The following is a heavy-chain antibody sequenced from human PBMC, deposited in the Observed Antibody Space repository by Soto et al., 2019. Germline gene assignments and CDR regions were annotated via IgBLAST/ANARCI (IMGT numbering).Heavy chain of an antibody. V-gene: IGHV4-39*01. D-gene: IGHD3-10*01. CDR3: ARYYYGSGSYYCFDY. CDR1: GGSISSSSYY. CDR2: IYYSGST. Sequence: SETLSLTCTVSGGSISSSSYYWGWIRQPPGKGLEWIGSIYYSGSTYYNPSLKSRVTISVDTSKNQFSLKLSSVTAADTAVYYCARYYYGSGSYYCFDYWGQGTLVTVSS. J-gene: IGHJ4*02.